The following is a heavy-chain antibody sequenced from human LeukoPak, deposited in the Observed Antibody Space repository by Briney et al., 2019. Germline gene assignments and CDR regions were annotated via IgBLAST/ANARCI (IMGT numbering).Heavy chain of an antibody. Sequence: PWASVKVPCKASGGTFSSYAISWVRQAPGQGLEWMGGIIPIFGTANYAQKFQGRVTITADESTSTAYMELSSLRSEDTAVYYCARLPIAARPDYYYGMDVWGQGTTVTVSS. CDR1: GGTFSSYA. CDR3: ARLPIAARPDYYYGMDV. D-gene: IGHD6-6*01. J-gene: IGHJ6*02. V-gene: IGHV1-69*13. CDR2: IIPIFGTA.